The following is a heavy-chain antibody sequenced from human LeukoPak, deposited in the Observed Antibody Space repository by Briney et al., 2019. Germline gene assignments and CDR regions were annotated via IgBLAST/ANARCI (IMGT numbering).Heavy chain of an antibody. CDR3: ARFSCSYCGGDL. J-gene: IGHJ3*01. CDR1: GFTFSSYA. Sequence: GGSLRLSCAASGFTFSSYAMSWVRQAPGKGLEWVSAISGSGGSTYYADSVKGRFTISRDNAKNSLYLQMNSLRAEDTAVYYCARFSCSYCGGDLWGQGTMVAVSS. CDR2: ISGSGGST. D-gene: IGHD2-21*01. V-gene: IGHV3-23*01.